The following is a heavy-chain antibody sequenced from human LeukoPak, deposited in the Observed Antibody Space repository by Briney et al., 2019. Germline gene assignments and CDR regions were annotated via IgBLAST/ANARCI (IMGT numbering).Heavy chain of an antibody. Sequence: SETLSLTCTVSGGSISSGSYYWSWIRQPAGKGLEWIGRIYTSGSTNYNPSFKSRVTISADTSKNQFSLKLSSVTAADTAVYYCARVGYNYYGMDVWGQGTTVTVSS. CDR3: ARVGYNYYGMDV. CDR1: GGSISSGSYY. J-gene: IGHJ6*02. V-gene: IGHV4-61*02. CDR2: IYTSGST.